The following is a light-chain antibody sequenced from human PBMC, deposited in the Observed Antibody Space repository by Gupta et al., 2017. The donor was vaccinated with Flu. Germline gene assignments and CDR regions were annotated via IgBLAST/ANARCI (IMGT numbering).Light chain of an antibody. Sequence: QSVLTQPPSASGTPGQRVTISCSGSSSNIGGRTVNWYQQLPGSAPKVLIYSHDQRPSGVPDRFSASKSGTSTSLTISGLQCEDEADYYCATWDDSLDGWVFGGGTKLTVL. CDR3: ATWDDSLDGWV. V-gene: IGLV1-44*01. CDR2: SHD. J-gene: IGLJ3*02. CDR1: SSNIGGRT.